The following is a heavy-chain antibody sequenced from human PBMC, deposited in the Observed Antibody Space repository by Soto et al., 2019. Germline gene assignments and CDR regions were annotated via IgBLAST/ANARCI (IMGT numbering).Heavy chain of an antibody. D-gene: IGHD1-20*01. Sequence: GGSLRLSCAASGFTFNIYAMTWVRQAPGKGLEWVSTTGATGRTTYYSDAVKGRFTVSRDNSKNTLDLQMSNLRAEDTAVYDCATVHNTPRSFEYWGEATLVTVSS. CDR1: GFTFNIYA. CDR2: TGATGRTT. CDR3: ATVHNTPRSFEY. J-gene: IGHJ4*02. V-gene: IGHV3-23*01.